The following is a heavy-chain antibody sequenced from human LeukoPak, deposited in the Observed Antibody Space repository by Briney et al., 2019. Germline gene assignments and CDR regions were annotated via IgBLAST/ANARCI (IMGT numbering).Heavy chain of an antibody. D-gene: IGHD2-15*01. J-gene: IGHJ4*02. CDR1: GGSFSGYY. CDR2: ISHSGST. V-gene: IGHV4-34*01. Sequence: SETLSLTCAVYGGSFSGYYWSWIRQPPGKGLEWIGEISHSGSTNYNPSLKSRVTISVDTSKNQFSLKLSSVTAADTAVYYCASLGRYCSGGSCYSGYNWGQGTLVTVSS. CDR3: ASLGRYCSGGSCYSGYN.